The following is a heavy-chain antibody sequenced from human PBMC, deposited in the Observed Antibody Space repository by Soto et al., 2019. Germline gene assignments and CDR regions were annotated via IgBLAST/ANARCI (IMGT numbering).Heavy chain of an antibody. D-gene: IGHD6-19*01. Sequence: SVKVSCKASGGTFSSYTISWVRQAPGQGFEWMGRIIPILGIANYAQKFQGRVTITADKSTSTAYMELSSLRSEDTAVYYCSIAVAGKKQYYFDYWGQGTLVTVS. V-gene: IGHV1-69*02. CDR2: IIPILGIA. CDR3: SIAVAGKKQYYFDY. J-gene: IGHJ4*02. CDR1: GGTFSSYT.